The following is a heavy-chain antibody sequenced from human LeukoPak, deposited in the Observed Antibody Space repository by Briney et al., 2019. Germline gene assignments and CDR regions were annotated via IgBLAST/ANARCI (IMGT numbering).Heavy chain of an antibody. J-gene: IGHJ4*02. D-gene: IGHD5-18*01. Sequence: SETLSLTCTVSGGSISSSSYYWGWIRQPPGKGLEWIGSIYYSGSTNYNPSLKSRVTISVDTSKNQFSLKLSSVTAADTAVYYCARPGGYSYGYKYYFDYWGQGTLVTVSS. CDR3: ARPGGYSYGYKYYFDY. V-gene: IGHV4-39*07. CDR2: IYYSGST. CDR1: GGSISSSSYY.